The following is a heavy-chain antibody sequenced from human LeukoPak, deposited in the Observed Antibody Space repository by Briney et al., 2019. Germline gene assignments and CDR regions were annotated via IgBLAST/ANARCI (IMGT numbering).Heavy chain of an antibody. CDR2: IYYSGST. D-gene: IGHD2-15*01. CDR1: GGSISCYY. V-gene: IGHV4-39*01. J-gene: IGHJ4*02. CDR3: ARLTVFPSSDDY. Sequence: ASETLSLTCTVSGGSISCYYWSWIRQPPGKGLERIGSIYYSGSTYYNPSLRSRVTISVDTSKNQFSLKVNSVTAADTAVYYCARLTVFPSSDDYWGQGTLVTVSS.